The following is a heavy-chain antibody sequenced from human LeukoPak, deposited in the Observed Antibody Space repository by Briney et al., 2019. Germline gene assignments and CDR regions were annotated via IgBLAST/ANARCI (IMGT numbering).Heavy chain of an antibody. D-gene: IGHD3-10*01. CDR3: AREAYTMVRGVIYFDY. J-gene: IGHJ4*02. CDR2: IYYSGST. Sequence: SETLSLTCTVSGGSISSSSYYWGWIRQPPGKGLEWIGSIYYSGSTYYNPSLKSRVTISVDTSKNQFSLKLSSVTAADTAVYYCAREAYTMVRGVIYFDYWGQGTLVTVSS. CDR1: GGSISSSSYY. V-gene: IGHV4-39*07.